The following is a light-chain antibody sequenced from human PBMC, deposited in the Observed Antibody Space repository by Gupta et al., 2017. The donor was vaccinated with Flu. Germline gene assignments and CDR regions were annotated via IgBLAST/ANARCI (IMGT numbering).Light chain of an antibody. CDR3: SSYISGSTPWV. J-gene: IGLJ3*02. CDR1: SSDVGGFNY. CDR2: EVS. Sequence: QSALTQPASVSGSPGQSITISCTGTSSDVGGFNYVSWYQQHPGKAPKLIIYEVSNRPSGVSNRFSGSKSGNTASLTISGLRTEDEAEYFCSSYISGSTPWVFGGGTKLTVL. V-gene: IGLV2-14*01.